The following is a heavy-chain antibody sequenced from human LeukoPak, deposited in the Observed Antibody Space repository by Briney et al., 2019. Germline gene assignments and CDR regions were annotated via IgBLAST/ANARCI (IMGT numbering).Heavy chain of an antibody. Sequence: KTSETLSLTCTVSGVSITSYYWSWIRQPPGKGLEWMGYIYYGGSTNSNPSLKSRLTMSLDTAQNQISLKLKSVTAADTAVYYCARDHNGYSGRYHFDYWGQGAQVTVSS. CDR1: GVSITSYY. CDR2: IYYGGST. CDR3: ARDHNGYSGRYHFDY. V-gene: IGHV4-59*01. J-gene: IGHJ4*02. D-gene: IGHD3-22*01.